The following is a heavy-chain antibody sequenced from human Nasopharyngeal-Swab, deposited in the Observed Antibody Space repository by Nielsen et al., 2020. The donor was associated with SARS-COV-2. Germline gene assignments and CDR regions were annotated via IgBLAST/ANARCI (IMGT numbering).Heavy chain of an antibody. V-gene: IGHV3-30*04. D-gene: IGHD4-23*01. CDR3: ARVDYGGNSFGMDV. J-gene: IGHJ6*02. CDR2: ISYDGSNK. Sequence: GESLKISCAASGFTFSSYAMHWVRQAPGNGLEWVAVISYDGSNKYYADSVKGRFTISRDNSKNTLYLQMNSLRAEDTAVYYCARVDYGGNSFGMDVWGQGTTVTVSS. CDR1: GFTFSSYA.